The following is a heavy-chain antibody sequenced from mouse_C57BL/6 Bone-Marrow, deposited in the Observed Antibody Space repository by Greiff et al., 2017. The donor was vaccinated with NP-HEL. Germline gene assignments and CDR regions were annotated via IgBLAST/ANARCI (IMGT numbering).Heavy chain of an antibody. CDR3: ARHRDSTYYAMDY. Sequence: QVQLKESGPGLVAPSQSLSITCTVSGFSLTSYGVHWVRQPPGKGLEWLVVIWSDGSTTYNSALKSRLSISKDNSKSQVFLKMNSLQTDDTAMYYCARHRDSTYYAMDYWGQGTSVTVSS. V-gene: IGHV2-6-1*01. CDR2: IWSDGST. CDR1: GFSLTSYG. J-gene: IGHJ4*01.